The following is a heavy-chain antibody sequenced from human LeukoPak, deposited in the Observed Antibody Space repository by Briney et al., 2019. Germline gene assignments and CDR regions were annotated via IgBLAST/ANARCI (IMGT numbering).Heavy chain of an antibody. CDR2: INHSGST. J-gene: IGHJ5*02. CDR3: ARVTIFGVVRSYNWFDP. D-gene: IGHD3-3*01. Sequence: PSETLSLTCAVYGGSFSGYYWSWIRQPPGKGLEWIGEINHSGSTNYNPSLKSRVTISVDTSKNQFSLKLSSVTAADTAVYYCARVTIFGVVRSYNWFDPWGQGTLVTVSS. CDR1: GGSFSGYY. V-gene: IGHV4-34*01.